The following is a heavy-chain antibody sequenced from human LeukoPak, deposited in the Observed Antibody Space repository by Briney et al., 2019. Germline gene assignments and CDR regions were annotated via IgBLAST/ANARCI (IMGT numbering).Heavy chain of an antibody. D-gene: IGHD3-10*01. Sequence: SETLSLTCTVSGGSISSSSYYWGWIRQPPGKGLEWIGSIYYSGSTYYNPSLKSRVTISVDTSKNQFSLKLSSVTAADTAVHYCARHSSGSDTFDYWGQGTLVTVSS. CDR3: ARHSSGSDTFDY. V-gene: IGHV4-39*01. CDR2: IYYSGST. CDR1: GGSISSSSYY. J-gene: IGHJ4*02.